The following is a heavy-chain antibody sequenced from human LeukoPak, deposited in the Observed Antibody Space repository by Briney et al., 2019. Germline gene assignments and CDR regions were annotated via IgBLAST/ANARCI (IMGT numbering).Heavy chain of an antibody. V-gene: IGHV4-59*01. CDR1: GGSIRSYY. J-gene: IGHJ4*02. Sequence: KTSETLSLTCTVSGGSIRSYYWSWIRQPPGKGLEWIGHIYYSGSTHYNPCPKSRVTISLDTPKNAFSLKVTSVTPADTAVYYCARVSYDILTGHLYYFDYWGQGTLVTVSS. CDR3: ARVSYDILTGHLYYFDY. CDR2: IYYSGST. D-gene: IGHD3-9*01.